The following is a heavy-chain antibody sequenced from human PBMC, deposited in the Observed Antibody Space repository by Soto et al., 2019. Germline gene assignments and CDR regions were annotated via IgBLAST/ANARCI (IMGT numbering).Heavy chain of an antibody. J-gene: IGHJ4*02. CDR3: ARAADPSSPLDY. V-gene: IGHV3-21*01. D-gene: IGHD6-6*01. Sequence: PGGSLRLSCAASGFTFGSYTMNWVRQAPEKGLEWVSSITSSSNFIDYADSMKGRFTISRDNAKSSLYLLMNSLRAEDTAVYYCARAADPSSPLDYWGQGALVTVSS. CDR2: ITSSSNFI. CDR1: GFTFGSYT.